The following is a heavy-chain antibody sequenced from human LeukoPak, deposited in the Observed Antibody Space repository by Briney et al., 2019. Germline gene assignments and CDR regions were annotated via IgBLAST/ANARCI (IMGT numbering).Heavy chain of an antibody. CDR1: GGSFSGYY. D-gene: IGHD2-15*01. CDR3: ARAPRGNCSGGSCYSLDV. Sequence: SETLSLTCAVYGGSFSGYYWSWIRQPPGKGLEWIGEINHSGSTYYNPSLKSRVTVSVDTSKNQFSLKLSSVTAADTAVYYCARAPRGNCSGGSCYSLDVWGKGTTVTVSS. CDR2: INHSGST. V-gene: IGHV4-34*01. J-gene: IGHJ6*04.